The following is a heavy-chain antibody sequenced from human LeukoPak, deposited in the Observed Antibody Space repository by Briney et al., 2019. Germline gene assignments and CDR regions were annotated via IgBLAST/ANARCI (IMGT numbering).Heavy chain of an antibody. CDR3: ARDHKPYSSSWYVLGY. CDR2: IWYDGSNK. J-gene: IGHJ4*02. D-gene: IGHD6-13*01. V-gene: IGHV3-33*08. Sequence: GRSLRLSCAASGFTFSSYGMHWVRQAPGKGLEWVAVIWYDGSNKYYADSVKGRLTISRDNSKNTLYLQMNSLRAEDTAVYYCARDHKPYSSSWYVLGYWGQGTLVTVSS. CDR1: GFTFSSYG.